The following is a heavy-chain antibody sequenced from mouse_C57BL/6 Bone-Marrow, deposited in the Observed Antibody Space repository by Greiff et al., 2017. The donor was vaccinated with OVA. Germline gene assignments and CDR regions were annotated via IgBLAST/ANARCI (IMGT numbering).Heavy chain of an antibody. CDR3: ARRAAQATHYAMDY. CDR1: GYAFTNYL. CDR2: INPGSGGT. V-gene: IGHV1-54*01. J-gene: IGHJ4*01. D-gene: IGHD3-2*02. Sequence: VKLQESGAELVRPGTSVKVSCKASGYAFTNYLIEWVKQRPGQGLEWIGVINPGSGGTNYNEKFKGKATLTADKSSSTAYMQLSSLTSEDSAVYFCARRAAQATHYAMDYWGQGTSVTVSS.